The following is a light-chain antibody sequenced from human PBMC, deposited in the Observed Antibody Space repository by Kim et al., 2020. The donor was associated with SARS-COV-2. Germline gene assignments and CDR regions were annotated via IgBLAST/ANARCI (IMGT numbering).Light chain of an antibody. CDR1: STTIASNT. Sequence: PGQRVTNYCSGSSTTIASNTVNWYQHLPGTAHKHRIYRNNQPATGVPDRFSGSKSGTSASLAISGLQYEDEADYYCAAWDARLKGVFGGGTQQTVL. CDR3: AAWDARLKGV. J-gene: IGLJ2*01. V-gene: IGLV1-44*01. CDR2: RNN.